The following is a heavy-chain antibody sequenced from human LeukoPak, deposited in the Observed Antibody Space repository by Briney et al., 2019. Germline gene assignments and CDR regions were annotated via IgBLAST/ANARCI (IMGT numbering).Heavy chain of an antibody. J-gene: IGHJ2*01. CDR1: GFTFSSDA. V-gene: IGHV3-23*01. D-gene: IGHD3-9*01. CDR2: ICGSGGST. CDR3: AKVDSFWYFDL. Sequence: GGSLGLSCAASGFTFSSDAMTWVRQAPGKGLEWVSAICGSGGSTYYADSVKGRFTVSRDNSKNTFFVQMNSLRADDTAVYYCAKVDSFWYFDLWGRGTLVTVSS.